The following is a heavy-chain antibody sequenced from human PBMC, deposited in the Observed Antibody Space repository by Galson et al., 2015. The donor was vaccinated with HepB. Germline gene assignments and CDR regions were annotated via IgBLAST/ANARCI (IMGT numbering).Heavy chain of an antibody. D-gene: IGHD2-21*01. CDR1: GHSFTSYW. J-gene: IGHJ5*02. CDR3: ARHPYCGGDCYPYNWFDP. Sequence: QSGAEVKKPGESLKISCKGSGHSFTSYWIGWVRQMPGKGLEWMGIIYPGDSDTRYSPSFQGQVTISADKSISTAYLQWSSLKASDTAMYYCARHPYCGGDCYPYNWFDPWGQGTLVTVSS. V-gene: IGHV5-51*01. CDR2: IYPGDSDT.